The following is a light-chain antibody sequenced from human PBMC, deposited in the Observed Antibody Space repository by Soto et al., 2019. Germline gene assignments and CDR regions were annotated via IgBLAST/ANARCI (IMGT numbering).Light chain of an antibody. V-gene: IGKV3-20*01. Sequence: EIVLTQSPGTLSLSPGERATLSCRASQSVSSNYLAWYQQKPGQAPRLLIYTTSSRATGIPERFRGSGSGTDFPLTISRLEPEDFAVYYCQQYGGSPWTFGQGTKVEIK. J-gene: IGKJ1*01. CDR1: QSVSSNY. CDR3: QQYGGSPWT. CDR2: TTS.